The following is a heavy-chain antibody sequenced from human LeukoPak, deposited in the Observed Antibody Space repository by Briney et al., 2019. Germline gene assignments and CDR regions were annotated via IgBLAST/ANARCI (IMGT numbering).Heavy chain of an antibody. CDR2: INSDGSST. J-gene: IGHJ4*02. D-gene: IGHD2-15*01. CDR3: ARDLGYCSGGSCYVAGY. CDR1: GFTFSTYW. Sequence: PGGSLRLSCAASGFTFSTYWMHWVRQAPGRGLVWVSRINSDGSSTSYADSVKGRFTISRDNAKNTLYLQMNSLGAEDTAVYYCARDLGYCSGGSCYVAGYWGQGTLVTVSS. V-gene: IGHV3-74*01.